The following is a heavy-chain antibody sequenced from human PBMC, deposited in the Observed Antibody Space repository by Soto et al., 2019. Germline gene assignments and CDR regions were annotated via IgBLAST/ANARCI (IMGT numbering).Heavy chain of an antibody. V-gene: IGHV4-34*01. Sequence: PSETLSLTCAVYGGSFSGYYWSWIRQPPGKGLEWIGEINHSGITNYNPSLKSRVTISVDTSKNQFSLKLSSVTAADTAVYYCARRYQLLLYRRNWFDPWGQGTLVTVSS. CDR2: INHSGIT. CDR3: ARRYQLLLYRRNWFDP. CDR1: GGSFSGYY. J-gene: IGHJ5*02. D-gene: IGHD2-2*01.